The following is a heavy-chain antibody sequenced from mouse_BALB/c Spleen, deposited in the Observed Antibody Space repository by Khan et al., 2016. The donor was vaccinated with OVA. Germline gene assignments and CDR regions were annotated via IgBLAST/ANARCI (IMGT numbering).Heavy chain of an antibody. CDR2: ISNGGYST. J-gene: IGHJ4*01. CDR1: GFTFSSYT. CDR3: ARPSTTEDDYAMDY. Sequence: EVELVESGGFLVRPGGSLKLSCAASGFTFSSYTMSWVRQTPEKRLEWVAFISNGGYSTYYPDTVKGRFTISRDNAKNTLYLQMNSLKSEDTAMYYCARPSTTEDDYAMDYWGQGTSVTVSS. D-gene: IGHD1-1*01. V-gene: IGHV5-12-2*01.